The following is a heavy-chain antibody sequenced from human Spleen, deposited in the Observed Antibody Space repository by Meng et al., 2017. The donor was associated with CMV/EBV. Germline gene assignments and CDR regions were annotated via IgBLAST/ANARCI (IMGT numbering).Heavy chain of an antibody. CDR1: GFIFSSYS. V-gene: IGHV3-74*01. J-gene: IGHJ5*02. Sequence: AASGFIFSSYSMHWVRQAPGEGLVWVSGISSDGSSTSYADSVKGRFTISRDNAKTTLYLQLNSLRAEDTAVYYCASNIRFLEWLHSWGQGTLVTVSS. D-gene: IGHD3-3*01. CDR2: ISSDGSST. CDR3: ASNIRFLEWLHS.